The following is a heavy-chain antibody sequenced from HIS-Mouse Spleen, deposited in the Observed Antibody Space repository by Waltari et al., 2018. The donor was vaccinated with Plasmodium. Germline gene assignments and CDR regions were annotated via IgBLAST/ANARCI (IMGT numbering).Heavy chain of an antibody. CDR2: INHSGST. J-gene: IGHJ4*02. V-gene: IGHV4-34*01. CDR1: GGSFSGYY. Sequence: QVQLQQWGAGLLKPSATLSLTCAVYGGSFSGYYWSWIRQPPGQGLEWIGEINHSGSTNYNPSLKSRVTISVDTSKNQFSLKLSSVTAADTAVYYCARGPGYSSGWYYFDYWGQGTLVTVSS. CDR3: ARGPGYSSGWYYFDY. D-gene: IGHD6-19*01.